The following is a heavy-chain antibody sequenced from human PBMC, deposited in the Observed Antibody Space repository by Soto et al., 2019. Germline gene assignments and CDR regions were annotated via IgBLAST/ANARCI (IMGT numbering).Heavy chain of an antibody. CDR3: ARLQAAAGDNDLTSDY. V-gene: IGHV5-10-1*01. D-gene: IGHD6-13*01. CDR1: SCTFTSYW. J-gene: IGHJ4*02. Sequence: PGESLKVSDNGSSCTFTSYWISWVRQMPRKGLEWMGRIDPSDSQTNYSPSFQGHVTISADKSISTAYLQWSSLKASDTAMYYCARLQAAAGDNDLTSDYWAQGTLVSVSS. CDR2: IDPSDSQT.